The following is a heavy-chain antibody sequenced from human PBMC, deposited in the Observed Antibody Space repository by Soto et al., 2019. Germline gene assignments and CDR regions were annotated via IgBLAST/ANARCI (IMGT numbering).Heavy chain of an antibody. CDR2: ISYDGSNK. D-gene: IGHD3-9*01. J-gene: IGHJ6*02. V-gene: IGHV3-30-3*01. CDR3: AREYYDILTGYYPINYYYYGMDV. CDR1: GFTFSSYA. Sequence: GGSLRLSCAASGFTFSSYAMHWVRQAPGKGLEWVAVISYDGSNKYYADSVKGRSTISRDNSKNTLYLQMNSLRAEDTAVYYCAREYYDILTGYYPINYYYYGMDVWGQGTTVTVSS.